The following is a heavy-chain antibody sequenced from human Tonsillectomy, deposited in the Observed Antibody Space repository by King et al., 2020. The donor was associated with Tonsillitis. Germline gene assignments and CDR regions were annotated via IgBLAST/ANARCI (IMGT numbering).Heavy chain of an antibody. CDR2: IYLGDSDT. J-gene: IGHJ5*02. V-gene: IGHV5-51*01. D-gene: IGHD3-22*01. CDR1: GYNFTNYW. CDR3: ARPTYSGYYYSSGYDRWFDP. Sequence: QLVQSGAEVKKPGESLKISCKGSGYNFTNYWIGWVCQMPGKGLEWMGIIYLGDSDTRYSPSFQGQVTISADKSISTAYLQWSSLKASDTAMYYCARPTYSGYYYSSGYDRWFDPWGQGTLVTVSS.